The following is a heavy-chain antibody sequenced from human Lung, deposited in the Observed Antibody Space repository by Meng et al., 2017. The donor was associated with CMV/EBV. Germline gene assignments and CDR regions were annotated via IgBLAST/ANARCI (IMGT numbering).Heavy chain of an antibody. D-gene: IGHD3-10*01. J-gene: IGHJ4*02. CDR1: GLTFIDSD. Sequence: SGLTFIDSDMRWVGQAPGKGLECVASISGRGDSTHYADSVKGRFTISRDNSKNTLYLRMDRLSAEDTAIYFCASLVVGFGESQDYWGQGTLVTVSS. CDR2: ISGRGDST. V-gene: IGHV3-23*01. CDR3: ASLVVGFGESQDY.